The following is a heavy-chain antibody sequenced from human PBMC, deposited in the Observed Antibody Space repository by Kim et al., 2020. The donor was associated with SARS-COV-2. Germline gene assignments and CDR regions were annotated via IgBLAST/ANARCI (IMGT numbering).Heavy chain of an antibody. J-gene: IGHJ4*02. CDR1: GFTFTGYA. V-gene: IGHV3-23*01. CDR3: MKGGWGWIWDH. CDR2: IDGSDGTT. D-gene: IGHD2-2*03. Sequence: GGSLRLSCTTSGFTFTGYAMSWVRQAPGKGLEWVSSIDGSDGTTYYVDSVEGRFTISRDNSKNTLYLQMNSLRADDTAVYYCMKGGWGWIWDHWGQGTRV.